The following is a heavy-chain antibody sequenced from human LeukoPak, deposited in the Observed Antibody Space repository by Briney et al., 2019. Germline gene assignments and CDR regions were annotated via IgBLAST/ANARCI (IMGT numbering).Heavy chain of an antibody. CDR2: IHYSGNT. CDR1: GGSISSSIHY. D-gene: IGHD6-13*01. V-gene: IGHV4-39*07. Sequence: SETLSLTCTVSGGSISSSIHYWGWVRQSPRKGLEWIGTIHYSGNTYYNPSLRSRLTISLDTSNNQFSLKLSSVTAADTAVYYCARFRPGSSWPRDYYYYMDVWGKGTTVTVSS. CDR3: ARFRPGSSWPRDYYYYMDV. J-gene: IGHJ6*03.